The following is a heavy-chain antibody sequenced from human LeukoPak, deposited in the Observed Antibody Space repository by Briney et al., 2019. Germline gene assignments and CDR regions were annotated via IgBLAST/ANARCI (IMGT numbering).Heavy chain of an antibody. CDR1: GFTFSSYG. CDR2: IWYGGSNK. D-gene: IGHD5-24*01. V-gene: IGHV3-33*08. CDR3: ARDEGWLQLIFAFDV. Sequence: GRSLRLSCAASGFTFSSYGMHWIRQAPGKGLEWVAVIWYGGSNKYYADSVKGRFTISRDNSKNTLYLQMNSLRAEDTAVYYCARDEGWLQLIFAFDVWGQGTMVTVSS. J-gene: IGHJ3*01.